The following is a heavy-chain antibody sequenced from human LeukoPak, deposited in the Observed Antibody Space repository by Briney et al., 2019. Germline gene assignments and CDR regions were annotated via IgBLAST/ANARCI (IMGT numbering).Heavy chain of an antibody. CDR3: ARDGGRDGYNPFDY. CDR2: NYSGGST. Sequence: PGGSLRLSCAASGFTVSNNYMSWVRQAPENGLELVSVNYSGGSTYYADSVKGRFTISRDNSKNTLYLQMNSLRAEDTAVYYCARDGGRDGYNPFDYWGQGTLVTVSS. CDR1: GFTVSNNY. D-gene: IGHD5-24*01. V-gene: IGHV3-53*01. J-gene: IGHJ4*02.